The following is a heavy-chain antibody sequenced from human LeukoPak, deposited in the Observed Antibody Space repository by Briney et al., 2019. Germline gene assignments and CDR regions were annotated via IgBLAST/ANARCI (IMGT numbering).Heavy chain of an antibody. D-gene: IGHD5-24*01. CDR3: ARDGYNSGYFDY. Sequence: SETLSLTCTVSGASISSGGYYWNWIRQPPGKGLEWIGYIYYSRSTSYSPSLKSRLTISVDTSKNQFSLKLSSVTATDTAVYYCARDGYNSGYFDYWGQGTLVTVSS. V-gene: IGHV4-30-4*01. J-gene: IGHJ4*02. CDR2: IYYSRST. CDR1: GASISSGGYY.